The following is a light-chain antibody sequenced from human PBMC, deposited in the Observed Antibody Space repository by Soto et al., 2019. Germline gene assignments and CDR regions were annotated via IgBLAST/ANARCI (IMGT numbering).Light chain of an antibody. CDR1: QSVSIY. J-gene: IGKJ5*01. CDR2: DAS. V-gene: IGKV3-15*01. CDR3: QRYQSWPTIT. Sequence: EVVLTQSPATLSVSPGERATLSCRASQSVSIYLAWYQKRPGQAPRLLIYDASTRATGVPARFSGSGSGTEFTLTISRLQSEDLAVYYCQRYQSWPTITFGQGTQLEI.